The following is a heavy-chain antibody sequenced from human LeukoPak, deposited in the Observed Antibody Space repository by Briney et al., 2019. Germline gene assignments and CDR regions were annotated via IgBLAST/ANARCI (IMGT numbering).Heavy chain of an antibody. V-gene: IGHV3-21*01. CDR2: ISSSSSYI. CDR1: GFTFSSYS. D-gene: IGHD3-22*01. CDR3: ARDAQTYYYDSSGYYFDY. Sequence: GGSLRLSCAASGFTFSSYSMNWVRQAPGKGLEWVSSISSSSSYIYYADSVKGRFTISRDNAKNSLYLQMNSLRAEDTAVYYCARDAQTYYYDSSGYYFDYWGQGTLVTVSS. J-gene: IGHJ4*02.